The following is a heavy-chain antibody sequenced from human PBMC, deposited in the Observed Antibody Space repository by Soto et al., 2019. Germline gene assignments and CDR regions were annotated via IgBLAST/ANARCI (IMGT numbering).Heavy chain of an antibody. CDR1: GFTFSMSA. D-gene: IGHD6-6*01. V-gene: IGHV3-23*01. CDR3: ATVHSTSRSFDY. Sequence: EVQLLESGGGLVQPGGSLRLSCAASGFTFSMSAMSWVRQAPGKGLEWVSTTGLNGRTTYYADSVKGRFTVSRDNSKNTLDLQMNSLRAEDTAVYYCATVHSTSRSFDYWGQGILVTVSS. CDR2: TGLNGRTT. J-gene: IGHJ4*02.